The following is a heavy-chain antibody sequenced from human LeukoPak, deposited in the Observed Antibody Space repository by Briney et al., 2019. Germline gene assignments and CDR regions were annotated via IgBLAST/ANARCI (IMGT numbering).Heavy chain of an antibody. V-gene: IGHV1-18*01. D-gene: IGHD2-15*01. CDR3: ASTRDSSIVYAFDI. CDR1: GYTFTSYG. CDR2: ISAYNGNT. J-gene: IGHJ3*02. Sequence: GASVKVSCKASGYTFTSYGISWVRQAPGQGLEWMGWISAYNGNTNYAQKLQGRVTMTTDTSTSTAYMELRSLRSDDTAVYYCASTRDSSIVYAFDIWGQGTMVTVSS.